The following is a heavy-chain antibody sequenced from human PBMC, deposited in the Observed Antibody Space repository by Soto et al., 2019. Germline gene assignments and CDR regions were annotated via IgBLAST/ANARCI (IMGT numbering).Heavy chain of an antibody. Sequence: LRLSCAASGFTFSSYEMNWVRQAPGKGLEWVSYISSSGSTIYYADSVKGRFTISRDNAKNSLYLQMNSLRAEDTAVYYCASSYYDFWSGIADAFDIWGQGTMVTVSS. V-gene: IGHV3-48*03. CDR2: ISSSGSTI. CDR3: ASSYYDFWSGIADAFDI. D-gene: IGHD3-3*01. J-gene: IGHJ3*02. CDR1: GFTFSSYE.